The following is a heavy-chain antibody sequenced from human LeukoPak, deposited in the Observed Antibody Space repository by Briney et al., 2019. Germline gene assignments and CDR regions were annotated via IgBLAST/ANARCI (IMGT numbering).Heavy chain of an antibody. CDR1: GFTFDDYA. CDR3: AKVGSSGCFDY. CDR2: ISWNGGSI. J-gene: IGHJ4*02. D-gene: IGHD6-19*01. V-gene: IGHV3-9*01. Sequence: QPGRSLRLSCAASGFTFDDYAMHWVRQAPGKGLEWVSGISWNGGSIGYADSVKGRFTISRDNAKNSLYLQMNSLRAEDTALYYCAKVGSSGCFDYWGQGTLVTVSS.